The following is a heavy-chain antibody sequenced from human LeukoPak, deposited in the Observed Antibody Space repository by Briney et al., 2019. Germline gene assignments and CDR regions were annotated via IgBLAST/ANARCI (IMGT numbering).Heavy chain of an antibody. CDR2: INPNSGGT. D-gene: IGHD7-27*01. CDR1: GYTFTDYD. V-gene: IGHV1-2*06. J-gene: IGHJ4*02. CDR3: ARALPSTPNWELDY. Sequence: ASVKVSCKASGYTFTDYDIHWVRQAPGQGLEWMGRINPNSGGTNDAQNFQGRVTITRATSISTAYMELSRLRSDDTAVYYCARALPSTPNWELDYWGQGTLVTVSS.